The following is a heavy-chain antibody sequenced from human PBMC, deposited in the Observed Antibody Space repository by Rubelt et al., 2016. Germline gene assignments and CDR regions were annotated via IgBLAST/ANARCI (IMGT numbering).Heavy chain of an antibody. V-gene: IGHV4-31*03. CDR2: IHYSANI. D-gene: IGHD3-22*01. CDR1: GGSMTSPDYY. CDR3: AAAPDSSGYYGNFDY. Sequence: QVQLQESGPGLVKPSQTLSLTCTVSGGSMTSPDYYWSWIRQHPGKGLEWIGFIHYSANIYSNPSLTSRLTISINTSKTQFALRWSSGTDAETAGYYCAAAPDSSGYYGNFDYWGQGTLVTVSS. J-gene: IGHJ4*02.